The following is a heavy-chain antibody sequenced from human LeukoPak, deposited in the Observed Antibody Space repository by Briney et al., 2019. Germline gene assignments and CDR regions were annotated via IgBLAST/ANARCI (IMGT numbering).Heavy chain of an antibody. CDR2: FDPEDGET. Sequence: ASVKVSCRVSGYTLTELSMHWVRQAPGKGLEWMGGFDPEDGETIYAQKFQGRVTMTEDTSTDTAYMELSSLRSEDTAVYYCATVAVHIAAAGTLSYCFDYWGQGTLVTVSS. J-gene: IGHJ4*02. CDR3: ATVAVHIAAAGTLSYCFDY. V-gene: IGHV1-24*01. CDR1: GYTLTELS. D-gene: IGHD6-13*01.